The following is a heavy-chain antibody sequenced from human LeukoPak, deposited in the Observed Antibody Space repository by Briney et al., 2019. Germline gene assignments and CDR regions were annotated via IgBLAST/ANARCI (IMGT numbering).Heavy chain of an antibody. D-gene: IGHD3-16*02. CDR2: ISGSGGST. Sequence: GGSLRLSCAASGFTFSSYAMSWVRQAPGKGLEWVSAISGSGGSTYYADSVKGRFTISRDNAKNSLYLQMNSLRAEDTAVYYCARELGSYHWSDGRDYWGQGTLVTVSS. CDR1: GFTFSSYA. V-gene: IGHV3-23*01. CDR3: ARELGSYHWSDGRDY. J-gene: IGHJ4*02.